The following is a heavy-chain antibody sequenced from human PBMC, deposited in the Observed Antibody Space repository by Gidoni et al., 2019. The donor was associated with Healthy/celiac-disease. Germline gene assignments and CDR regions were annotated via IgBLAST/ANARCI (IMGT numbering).Heavy chain of an antibody. Sequence: QVQLQQWGAGLLKHSETLSLTCAVYGGSCSGYYWSWIRQPPGKGLEWIGEINHSGSTNYNPSLKSRVTISVDTSKNQFSLKLSSVTAADTAVYYCARVRGGVRFLEWLGYFDYWGQGTLVTVSS. D-gene: IGHD3-3*01. CDR1: GGSCSGYY. V-gene: IGHV4-34*01. CDR2: INHSGST. J-gene: IGHJ4*02. CDR3: ARVRGGVRFLEWLGYFDY.